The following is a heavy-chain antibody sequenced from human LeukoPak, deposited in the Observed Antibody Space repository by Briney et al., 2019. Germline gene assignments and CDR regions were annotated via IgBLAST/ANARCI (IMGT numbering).Heavy chain of an antibody. CDR3: EWSTSPN. J-gene: IGHJ4*02. D-gene: IGHD2-8*01. CDR1: GFRFSTYW. CDR2: IKEDGSER. Sequence: PGGSLRLSCAASGFRFSTYWMNWVRQAPGKGLEWVANIKEDGSERHYVDSVKGRFTISRDNAKNSLYLQMNSLRAEDTGVYYCEWSTSPNWGQGTLVTVSS. V-gene: IGHV3-7*01.